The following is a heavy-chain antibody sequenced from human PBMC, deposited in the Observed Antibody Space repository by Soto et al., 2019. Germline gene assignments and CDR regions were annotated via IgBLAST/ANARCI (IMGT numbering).Heavy chain of an antibody. CDR3: ARDARGFTGGAFDI. V-gene: IGHV3-66*01. CDR2: IYSGGST. J-gene: IGHJ3*02. Sequence: LRLSCAASEFTVSSNYMSWVRQAPGKGLEWVSVIYSGGSTYYADSVKGRFTISRDNSKNTLYLQMNSLRAEDTAVYYCARDARGFTGGAFDIWGQGTMVT. CDR1: EFTVSSNY. D-gene: IGHD3-10*01.